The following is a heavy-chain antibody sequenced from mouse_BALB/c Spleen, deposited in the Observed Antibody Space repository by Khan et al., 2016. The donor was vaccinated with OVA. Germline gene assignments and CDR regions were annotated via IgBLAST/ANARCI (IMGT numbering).Heavy chain of an antibody. Sequence: QVQLQQPGAELARPGASVKLSCKASGYTFTDYYINWVKQRTGQGLEWIGEISPGSGDTYYNEKFKGKATLTADKSSSPVYMQLRSLTAEASAVYFCARRNYFGYTFAYWGQGTLVTVSA. V-gene: IGHV1-77*01. J-gene: IGHJ3*01. CDR1: GYTFTDYY. CDR3: ARRNYFGYTFAY. D-gene: IGHD1-2*01. CDR2: ISPGSGDT.